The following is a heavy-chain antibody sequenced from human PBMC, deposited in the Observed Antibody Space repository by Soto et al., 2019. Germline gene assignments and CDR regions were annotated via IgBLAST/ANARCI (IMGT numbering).Heavy chain of an antibody. J-gene: IGHJ4*02. CDR1: GYTFTSYG. Sequence: QVQLVQSGAEVKKPGASVKVSCKASGYTFTSYGISWVRQAPGQGLEWMGWISAYNGNTNYAQKLQGRVTMTTDTSTSKAYMELRSLRSDDTAVYYCARGSRGFIEMATTVFDYWGQGTLVTVSS. CDR3: ARGSRGFIEMATTVFDY. V-gene: IGHV1-18*01. D-gene: IGHD5-12*01. CDR2: ISAYNGNT.